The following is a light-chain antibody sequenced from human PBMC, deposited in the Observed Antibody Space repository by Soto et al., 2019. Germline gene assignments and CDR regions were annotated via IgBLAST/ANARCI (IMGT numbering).Light chain of an antibody. CDR1: QSLTSTF. V-gene: IGKV3-20*01. CDR2: GAS. J-gene: IGKJ1*01. CDR3: QQYGTSPRT. Sequence: ELVLTQSPGTLSLSPGDRATLSCRASQSLTSTFLAWYQQKPGQAPRLLIYGASSRATGIPDRFSGSGSGTDFTLTISRLEPEDFAVYYCQQYGTSPRTFGQGTKLEIK.